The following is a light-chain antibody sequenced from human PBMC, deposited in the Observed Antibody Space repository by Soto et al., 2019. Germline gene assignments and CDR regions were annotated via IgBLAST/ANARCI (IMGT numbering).Light chain of an antibody. J-gene: IGKJ4*01. Sequence: DVQITQSPSSLSSSVLETITITCRASRTINTYLNWFQQKPGEPPRLLIYGASTLHDGVPSRFSGSGSGADFTLTISGLQPEDFASYHCQQTYSDISFGGGTKVDIK. CDR1: RTINTY. V-gene: IGKV1-39*01. CDR2: GAS. CDR3: QQTYSDIS.